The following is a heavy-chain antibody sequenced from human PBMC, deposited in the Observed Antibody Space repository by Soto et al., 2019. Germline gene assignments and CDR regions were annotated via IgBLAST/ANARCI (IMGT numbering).Heavy chain of an antibody. Sequence: EVQLLESGGGLVQPGWSLRLSCAASGITFSNYVINWVRQAPGKGLEWVSSISTSDGGTRYADSVKGRFTASRDSGKSSVYLEMNSLRVEDTAVYYCATKNGDCIGGPCSYLDFWGQGALVTVSS. V-gene: IGHV3-23*01. CDR3: ATKNGDCIGGPCSYLDF. CDR1: GITFSNYV. J-gene: IGHJ4*02. D-gene: IGHD2-15*01. CDR2: ISTSDGGT.